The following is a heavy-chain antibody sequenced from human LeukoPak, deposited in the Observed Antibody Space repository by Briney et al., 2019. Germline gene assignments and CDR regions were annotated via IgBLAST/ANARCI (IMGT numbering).Heavy chain of an antibody. CDR1: GGSISSYY. V-gene: IGHV4-59*08. Sequence: RASETLSLTCTVSGGSISSYYWSWIRQPPGKGLEWIGYIYYSGSTNYNPSLKSRVTISVDTSKNQFSLKLSSVTAADTAVYYCARTPYCSSTSCCTNWFDPWGQGTLVTVSS. J-gene: IGHJ5*02. CDR2: IYYSGST. CDR3: ARTPYCSSTSCCTNWFDP. D-gene: IGHD2-2*02.